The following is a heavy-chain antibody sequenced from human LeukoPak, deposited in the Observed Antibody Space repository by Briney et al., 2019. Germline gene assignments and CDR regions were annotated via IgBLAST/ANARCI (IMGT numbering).Heavy chain of an antibody. Sequence: PGGSLRLSCAASGFTFSSYSMNWVRQAPGKGLEWVSSISSSSSYIYYADSVKGRFTISRDNAKNSLYLQMNSLRAEDTAVYYCAKLMLGYCSSTSCYADYWGQGTLVTVSS. CDR3: AKLMLGYCSSTSCYADY. J-gene: IGHJ4*02. D-gene: IGHD2-2*01. CDR1: GFTFSSYS. CDR2: ISSSSSYI. V-gene: IGHV3-21*01.